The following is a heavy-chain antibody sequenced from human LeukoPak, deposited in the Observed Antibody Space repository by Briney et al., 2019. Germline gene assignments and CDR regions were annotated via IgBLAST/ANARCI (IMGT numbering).Heavy chain of an antibody. CDR3: ARAFQSGVIFALGY. J-gene: IGHJ1*01. V-gene: IGHV1-69*06. Sequence: GASVKVSCKASGYTFTNYGISWVRQAPGQGLEWMGEIIPIFGTINYAQKFQGRLTITADKSTSTIHMDLSSLRSDDTATYYCARAFQSGVIFALGYWGQGTLVTVSS. CDR2: IIPIFGTI. D-gene: IGHD1-26*01. CDR1: GYTFTNYG.